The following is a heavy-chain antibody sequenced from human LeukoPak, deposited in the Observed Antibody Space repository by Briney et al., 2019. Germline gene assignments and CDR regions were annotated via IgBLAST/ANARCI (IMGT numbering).Heavy chain of an antibody. J-gene: IGHJ4*02. CDR2: IDWDDNK. Sequence: SGPALVKPTQTLTLTCTFSGFSLSTSAMRVSWIRQPPGMALEWLARIDWDDNKFYSTSLKTRLTISKDTSKNQVVLRMTNMDPVDTATYYCARLYSTGWYDYWGQGTLVTVSS. V-gene: IGHV2-70*04. CDR3: ARLYSTGWYDY. D-gene: IGHD6-19*01. CDR1: GFSLSTSAMR.